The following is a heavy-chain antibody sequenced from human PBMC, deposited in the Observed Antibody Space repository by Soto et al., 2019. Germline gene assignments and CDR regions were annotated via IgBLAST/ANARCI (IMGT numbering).Heavy chain of an antibody. CDR1: GFTFSTYA. Sequence: QVQLVESGGGVVQPGRSLRLSCEASGFTFSTYAMHWVRQAPGKGLELVAIISYDGSNKYYAESVKGRFTISRDNPKNTVYLPMSSLRAEDTAVYFCARDLSRGITMIALEIHYWGQGTLVTVSS. CDR2: ISYDGSNK. V-gene: IGHV3-30-3*01. CDR3: ARDLSRGITMIALEIHY. J-gene: IGHJ4*02. D-gene: IGHD3-22*01.